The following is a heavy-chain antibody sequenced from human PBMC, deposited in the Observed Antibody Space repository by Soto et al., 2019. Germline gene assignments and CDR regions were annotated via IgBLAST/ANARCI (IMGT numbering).Heavy chain of an antibody. CDR2: IYYIGST. Sequence: PSETLSLTCTVSGGSISSSSYYWGWIRQPPGKGLEWIGSIYYIGSTYYNPSLKSRVTISVDTSKNQFSLKLSSVTAAYTAVYYCATQPVLRYFDWLFPPEYYYYCMDVWGQGTTVTVSS. V-gene: IGHV4-39*01. D-gene: IGHD3-9*01. J-gene: IGHJ6*02. CDR3: ATQPVLRYFDWLFPPEYYYYCMDV. CDR1: GGSISSSSYY.